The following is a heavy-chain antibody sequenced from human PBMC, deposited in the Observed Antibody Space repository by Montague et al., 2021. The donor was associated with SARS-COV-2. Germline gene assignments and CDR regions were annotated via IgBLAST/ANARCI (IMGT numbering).Heavy chain of an antibody. CDR2: VYYNGDT. V-gene: IGHV4-59*11. CDR1: GGSTTRHY. J-gene: IGHJ3*01. CDR3: ARGWAFDP. Sequence: SETLSLTCTVSGGSTTRHYWNLIRHSPGKRPEWIGYVYYNGDTKYNPSLQCRVTISIDTSENQFSLRLNSATAADTAVYFCARGWAFDPWGQGRLVTVSS. D-gene: IGHD6-13*01.